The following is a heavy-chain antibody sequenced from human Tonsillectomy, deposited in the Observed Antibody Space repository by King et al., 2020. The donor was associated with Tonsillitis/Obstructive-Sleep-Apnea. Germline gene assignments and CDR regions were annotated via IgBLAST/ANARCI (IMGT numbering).Heavy chain of an antibody. CDR1: GFTFSSFP. D-gene: IGHD2-2*01. V-gene: IGHV3-30*01. CDR3: ARREVCSSNSCYGGFDP. CDR2: ISKDGSNK. Sequence: VQLVESGGGVVQPGRSLRLSCAASGFTFSSFPMHWVRQAPGKGPEWVAVISKDGSNKFYADSVKGRFTISRDNSKNTQSLQMNSLRAEDTAVYYCARREVCSSNSCYGGFDPWGQGTLVTVSS. J-gene: IGHJ5*02.